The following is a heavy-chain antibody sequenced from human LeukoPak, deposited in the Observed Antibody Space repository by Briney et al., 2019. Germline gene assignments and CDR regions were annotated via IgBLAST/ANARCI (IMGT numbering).Heavy chain of an antibody. CDR2: IYSGGST. V-gene: IGHV3-53*01. CDR1: GFTVSSNY. J-gene: IGHJ4*02. Sequence: GGSLRLSCAASGFTVSSNYMSWVRQVPGKGLEWVSVIYSGGSTYYADSVKGRFTISRDNSKNTLYLQMNSLRAEDTAVYYCAKGGDYGDYDVTPFDSWGQGTLVTVSS. D-gene: IGHD4-17*01. CDR3: AKGGDYGDYDVTPFDS.